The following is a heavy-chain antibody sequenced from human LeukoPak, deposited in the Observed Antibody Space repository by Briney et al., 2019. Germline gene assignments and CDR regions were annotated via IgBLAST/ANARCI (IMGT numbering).Heavy chain of an antibody. V-gene: IGHV3-7*01. CDR1: GFTFSNNW. CDR2: VKKDASEK. CDR3: ATRSCSISACRASSYHCMDF. J-gene: IGHJ6*03. Sequence: GGSLRLSCAASGFTFSNNWMTWVRQAPGKGLEWVASVKKDASEKYYVDSVKGRFTVSRDNAKSSLYLQLNSLRAEDTAVYYCATRSCSISACRASSYHCMDFWGKGTTVTVSS. D-gene: IGHD2-2*01.